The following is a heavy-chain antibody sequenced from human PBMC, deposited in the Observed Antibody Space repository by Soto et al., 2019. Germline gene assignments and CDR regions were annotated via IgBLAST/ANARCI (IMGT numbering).Heavy chain of an antibody. Sequence: QVQLVQSGAEVKTPGASVKVSCKASGYTFTSYDMNWVRQAPGQGLEWMGWMNPNSGNTGYAQKFQGRLTMTRDTAISIAHMELSSLRNEDTAVYYCARSDGYNFNWLDSWGQGTLVNVSA. CDR3: ARSDGYNFNWLDS. J-gene: IGHJ5*01. CDR1: GYTFTSYD. D-gene: IGHD2-21*01. V-gene: IGHV1-8*01. CDR2: MNPNSGNT.